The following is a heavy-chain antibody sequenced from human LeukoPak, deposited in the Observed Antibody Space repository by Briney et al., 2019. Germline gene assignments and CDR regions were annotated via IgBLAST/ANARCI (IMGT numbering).Heavy chain of an antibody. CDR2: IYYSGST. J-gene: IGHJ3*02. D-gene: IGHD6-13*01. CDR3: ARRYSSSLGGFDI. Sequence: PSETLSLTCTVSGGSISSYYWSWIRQPPGKGLEWIGYIYYSGSTNYNPSLKSRVTISVDTSKNQFSLKLSSVTAADTVVYYCARRYSSSLGGFDIWGQGTMVTVSS. V-gene: IGHV4-59*08. CDR1: GGSISSYY.